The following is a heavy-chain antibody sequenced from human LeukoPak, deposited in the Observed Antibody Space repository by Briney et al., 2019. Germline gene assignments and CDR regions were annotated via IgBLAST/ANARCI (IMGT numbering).Heavy chain of an antibody. CDR3: ARHSHSSGYAY. D-gene: IGHD3-22*01. CDR2: IIPIFGTA. V-gene: IGHV1-69*05. Sequence: GSSVKVSCKASGGTFSSYAISWVRQAPGQGLEWMGGIIPIFGTANYEQKFQGRVTITTDEFTSTAYMELSSLRSEDPGVYYCARHSHSSGYAYWGQGTLVTVSS. CDR1: GGTFSSYA. J-gene: IGHJ4*02.